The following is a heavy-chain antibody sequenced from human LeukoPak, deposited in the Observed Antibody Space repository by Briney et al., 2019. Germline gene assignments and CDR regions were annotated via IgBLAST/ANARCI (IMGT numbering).Heavy chain of an antibody. V-gene: IGHV3-30-3*01. D-gene: IGHD3-10*01. CDR3: AKGGYYYDSGSGDY. Sequence: GGSLRLSCAASGFTFSSYAMHWVRQAPGKGLEWVAVISYDGSNKYYADSVKGRFTISRDNSKNTLYLQMNSLRAEDTAVYYCAKGGYYYDSGSGDYWGQGTLVTVSS. J-gene: IGHJ4*02. CDR1: GFTFSSYA. CDR2: ISYDGSNK.